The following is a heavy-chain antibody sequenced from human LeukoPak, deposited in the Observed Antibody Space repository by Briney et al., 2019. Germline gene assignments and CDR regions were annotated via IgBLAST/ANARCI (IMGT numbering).Heavy chain of an antibody. D-gene: IGHD1-7*01. CDR1: GGSFSGYY. CDR3: ARKWNYVMWNY. CDR2: INHSGST. V-gene: IGHV4-34*01. J-gene: IGHJ4*02. Sequence: KTSETLSLTCAVYGGSFSGYYWSWIRQPPGKGLEWIGEINHSGSTNYNPSLKSRVTISVDTSKNQFSLKLSSVTAPDTAVYYCARKWNYVMWNYWGQGTLVTVSS.